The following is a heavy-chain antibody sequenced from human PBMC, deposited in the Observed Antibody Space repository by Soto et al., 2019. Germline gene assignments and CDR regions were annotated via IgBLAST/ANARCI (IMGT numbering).Heavy chain of an antibody. V-gene: IGHV1-69*02. CDR2: INPIVSMS. CDR3: AASYGSGYRAFDY. D-gene: IGHD3-10*01. CDR1: GDTFSFYT. Sequence: QVQLVQSGTEVKKPGSSVKVSCKASGDTFSFYTINWVRQAPGLGLEWVGRINPIVSMSNYAQKFQGRVSTTADKATSTAYMELRSLISDDTAMYFCAASYGSGYRAFDYWGQGALVIVAS. J-gene: IGHJ4*02.